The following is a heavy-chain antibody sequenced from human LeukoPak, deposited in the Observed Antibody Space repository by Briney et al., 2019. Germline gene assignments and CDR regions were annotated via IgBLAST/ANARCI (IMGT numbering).Heavy chain of an antibody. Sequence: PSETLSLTCGVSGFSINRGYYWGWIRQPPGKGLEWIGSIYYSGSTYYNPSLKSRVTISVDTSMNQFSLKLSSVTAADTAVYYCARLLAGYYMDVWGKGTTVTVSS. CDR3: ARLLAGYYMDV. CDR1: GFSINRGYY. CDR2: IYYSGST. J-gene: IGHJ6*03. V-gene: IGHV4-38-2*01.